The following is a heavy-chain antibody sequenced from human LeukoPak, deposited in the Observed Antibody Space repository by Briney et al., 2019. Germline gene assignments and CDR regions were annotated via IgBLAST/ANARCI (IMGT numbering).Heavy chain of an antibody. CDR3: AKLGCTGTFCYANY. D-gene: IGHD2-2*01. CDR1: GFTFSTYT. V-gene: IGHV3-23*01. CDR2: ISGGGDSA. J-gene: IGHJ4*02. Sequence: GGSLRLSCAASGFTFSTYTMNWVRQAPGKGLECLSVISGGGDSADYADSMKGRFTISRDNSKNTLYLQMNSLRAEDTALYYCAKLGCTGTFCYANYWGQGTLVTVSS.